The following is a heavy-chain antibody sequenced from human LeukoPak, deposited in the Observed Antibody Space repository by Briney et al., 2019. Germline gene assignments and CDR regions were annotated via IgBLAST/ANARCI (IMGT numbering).Heavy chain of an antibody. J-gene: IGHJ4*02. V-gene: IGHV1-24*01. CDR3: ATASGYYYFDY. Sequence: GASVTVSCKVSGYTLTELSMHWVRQAPGNGLEWRGGFDPEDGETIYAQKFQGRVTMTEDTSTDTAYMELSSLRSEDTAVYYCATASGYYYFDYWGQGTLVTVSS. CDR2: FDPEDGET. CDR1: GYTLTELS. D-gene: IGHD6-13*01.